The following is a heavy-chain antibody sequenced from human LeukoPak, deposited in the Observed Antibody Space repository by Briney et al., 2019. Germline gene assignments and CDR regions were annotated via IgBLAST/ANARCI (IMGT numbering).Heavy chain of an antibody. CDR2: VYYTGST. Sequence: PSETLSLTCSVSGGSVSNYYWSWIRQPPGKGLEWIGYVYYTGSTSYNPSLKSRVTMFEDKSKNQFSLRLYSVTVADTAVYYCARHFAYSSSSYFDYWGQGSLVTVSS. D-gene: IGHD6-6*01. CDR3: ARHFAYSSSSYFDY. CDR1: GGSVSNYY. V-gene: IGHV4-59*08. J-gene: IGHJ4*02.